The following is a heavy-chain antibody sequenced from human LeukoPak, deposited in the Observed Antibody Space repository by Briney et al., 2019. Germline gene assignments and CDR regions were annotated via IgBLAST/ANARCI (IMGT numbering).Heavy chain of an antibody. CDR2: IYSGGDT. J-gene: IGHJ3*02. Sequence: GGSLRLSCAASGFTVRLNYMTWVRQAPGKELEWVSIIYSGGDTYYADSVRGRFTVSRDDSKNILYLEMNSLRGDDTGIYHCARAWDFVVGAFDIWGQGTMVTVSS. CDR3: ARAWDFVVGAFDI. V-gene: IGHV3-53*01. D-gene: IGHD2-15*01. CDR1: GFTVRLNY.